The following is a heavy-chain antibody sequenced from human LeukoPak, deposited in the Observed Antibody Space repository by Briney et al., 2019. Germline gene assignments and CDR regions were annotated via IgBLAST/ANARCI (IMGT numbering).Heavy chain of an antibody. CDR1: GFTFSSYG. V-gene: IGHV3-30*18. J-gene: IGHJ4*02. CDR3: ANVPPMGPYLFDY. D-gene: IGHD3-10*01. CDR2: ISYDGSNK. Sequence: PGRSLRLSCAASGFTFSSYGMHWVRQAPGKGLEWVAVISYDGSNKYYADSVKGRFTISRDNSKNTLYLQMNSLRAEDTAVYYCANVPPMGPYLFDYWGQGTLVTVSS.